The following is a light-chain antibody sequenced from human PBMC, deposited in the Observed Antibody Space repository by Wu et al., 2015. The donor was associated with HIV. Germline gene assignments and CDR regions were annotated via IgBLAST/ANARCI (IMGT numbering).Light chain of an antibody. J-gene: IGKJ4*01. Sequence: ATLXCRASQSVTSSYVTWYQXKPWPGSQGRHLWWLTRATGIPDRFSGSASGTDFTLTISRLEPEDFAVYYCQQYGSSPLTFAGGPRWRSN. V-gene: IGKV3-20*01. CDR3: QQYGSSPLT. CDR1: QSVTSSY. CDR2: WL.